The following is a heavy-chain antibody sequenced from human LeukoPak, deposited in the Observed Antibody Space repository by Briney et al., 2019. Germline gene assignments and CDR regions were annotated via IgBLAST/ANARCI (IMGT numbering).Heavy chain of an antibody. CDR2: TSSSGSTI. D-gene: IGHD3-22*01. CDR3: ARDYYYDSSGYLFDP. CDR1: GFTFSSYS. J-gene: IGHJ5*02. V-gene: IGHV3-48*04. Sequence: PGGSLRLSCAASGFTFSSYSMNWVRQAPGKGLEWVSYTSSSGSTIYYADSVKGRFTISRDNAKNSLYLQMNSLRAEDTAVYYCARDYYYDSSGYLFDPWGQGTLVTVSS.